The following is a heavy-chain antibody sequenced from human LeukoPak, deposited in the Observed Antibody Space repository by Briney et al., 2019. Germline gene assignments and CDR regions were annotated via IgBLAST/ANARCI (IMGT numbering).Heavy chain of an antibody. CDR1: GFTFSNYA. J-gene: IGHJ6*03. CDR2: ISGSGGST. V-gene: IGHV3-23*01. CDR3: AKVRLGYCSGGSCSRGGTPMDV. D-gene: IGHD2-15*01. Sequence: GESLRLSCAASGFTFSNYAMSWVRQAPGKGLEWVSAISGSGGSTYYADSVKGRFTISRGTSKNTLYLQMNSLRAEDTAVYYCAKVRLGYCSGGSCSRGGTPMDVWGKGTTVTISS.